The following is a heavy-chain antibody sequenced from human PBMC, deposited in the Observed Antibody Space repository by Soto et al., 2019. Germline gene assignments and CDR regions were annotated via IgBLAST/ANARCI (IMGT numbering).Heavy chain of an antibody. J-gene: IGHJ6*03. D-gene: IGHD2-2*01. CDR2: TYYRSKWYN. CDR3: ARCGDNCSSTSCYLRFYYYYYMDV. Sequence: PSQTLSLTCAISGDSVSSNSAAWNWIRQSPSRGLEWLGRTYYRSKWYNDYAESVKSRITINPDTSKNQFSLQLNSVTPEDTALYYCARCGDNCSSTSCYLRFYYYYYMDVWGKGTTVTVSS. CDR1: GDSVSSNSAA. V-gene: IGHV6-1*01.